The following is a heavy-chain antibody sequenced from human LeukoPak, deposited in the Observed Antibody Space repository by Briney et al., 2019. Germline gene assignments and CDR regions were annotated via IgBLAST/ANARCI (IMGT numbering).Heavy chain of an antibody. Sequence: GRSLRLSCAASGFTFSSYAMHWVRQAPGKGLEWVAVISYDESNKYYADSVKGRFTISRDNSKNTLYLQMNSLRAEDTAVYYCARDPGEIPDIWGQGTMVTVSS. CDR2: ISYDESNK. CDR3: ARDPGEIPDI. D-gene: IGHD3-16*01. V-gene: IGHV3-30-3*01. CDR1: GFTFSSYA. J-gene: IGHJ3*02.